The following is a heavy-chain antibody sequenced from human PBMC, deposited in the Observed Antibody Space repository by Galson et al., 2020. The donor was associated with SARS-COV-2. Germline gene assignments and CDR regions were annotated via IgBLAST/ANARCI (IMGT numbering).Heavy chain of an antibody. Sequence: SGPTLVKPTQTLTLTCTFSGFSLSTSGVGVGWIRQPPGKALEWLALIYWDDDKRYSPSLKSRLTITKDTSKNQVVLTMTNMDPVDTATYYCARYWNWNDVFRRWFDPWGQGTLVTVSS. D-gene: IGHD1-1*01. CDR2: IYWDDDK. V-gene: IGHV2-5*02. CDR3: ARYWNWNDVFRRWFDP. J-gene: IGHJ5*02. CDR1: GFSLSTSGVG.